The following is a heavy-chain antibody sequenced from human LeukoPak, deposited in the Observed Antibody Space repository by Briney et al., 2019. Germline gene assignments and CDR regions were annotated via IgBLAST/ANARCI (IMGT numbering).Heavy chain of an antibody. D-gene: IGHD5-18*01. Sequence: PGGSLRLSCAASGFTFSGYSMNWVRQAPGKGLEWVSSISSSSSYIYYADSVKGRFTISRDNAKNSLYLQMNSLRAEDTAVYYCARVGESDTALSFDYWGQGTLVTVSS. CDR1: GFTFSGYS. J-gene: IGHJ4*02. V-gene: IGHV3-21*01. CDR3: ARVGESDTALSFDY. CDR2: ISSSSSYI.